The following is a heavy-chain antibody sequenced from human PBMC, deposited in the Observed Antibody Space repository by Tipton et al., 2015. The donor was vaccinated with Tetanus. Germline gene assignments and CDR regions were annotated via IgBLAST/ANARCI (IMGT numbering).Heavy chain of an antibody. V-gene: IGHV4-34*01. CDR1: GGSFSDYY. Sequence: LRLSCAVSGGSFSDYYWTWIRQSPGKGLEWIGEINHGGGSNYNPSLKSRVTISIDRSKNQLPLKLTSVTAADTAVYYCARATSTGPAYNWFDPWGQGTLVTVSS. D-gene: IGHD2-8*02. CDR2: INHGGGS. J-gene: IGHJ5*02. CDR3: ARATSTGPAYNWFDP.